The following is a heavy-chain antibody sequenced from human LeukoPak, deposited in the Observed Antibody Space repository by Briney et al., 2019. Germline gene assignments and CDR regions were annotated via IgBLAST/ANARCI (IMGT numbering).Heavy chain of an antibody. J-gene: IGHJ4*02. CDR3: ARDVGGTGSFDS. CDR2: IYYSGST. V-gene: IGHV4-39*07. Sequence: SETLSLTCTVSGGSISSSSYYWGWIRQPPGKGLEWIGSIYYSGSTYYNPSLKSRVTISVDTSKNQFSLKLSSVTAADTAVYYCARDVGGTGSFDSWGQGTLVTVSS. CDR1: GGSISSSSYY. D-gene: IGHD1-26*01.